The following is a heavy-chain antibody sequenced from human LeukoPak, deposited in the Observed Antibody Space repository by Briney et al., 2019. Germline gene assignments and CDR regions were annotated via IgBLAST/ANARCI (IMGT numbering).Heavy chain of an antibody. J-gene: IGHJ4*02. CDR1: GFTFSSYA. V-gene: IGHV3-30*04. CDR2: ISYDRSNK. CDR3: ARVKDCSSTSCYNFDY. D-gene: IGHD2-2*01. Sequence: PGRSLRLPCAASGFTFSSYAMHWVRQAPGKGLEWVAVISYDRSNKYYADSVKGRFTISRDNSKNTLYLQMNSLRAEDTAVYYCARVKDCSSTSCYNFDYWGQGTLVTASS.